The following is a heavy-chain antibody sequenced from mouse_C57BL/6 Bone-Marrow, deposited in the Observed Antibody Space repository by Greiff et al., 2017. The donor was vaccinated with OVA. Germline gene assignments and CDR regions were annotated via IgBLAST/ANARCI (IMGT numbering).Heavy chain of an antibody. V-gene: IGHV1-64*01. CDR1: GYTFTSYW. D-gene: IGHD1-1*01. CDR3: ARGPPDYYGSSFPFAY. CDR2: IHPNSGST. J-gene: IGHJ3*01. Sequence: QVQLQQPGAELVKPGASVKLSCKASGYTFTSYWMHWVKQRPGQGLEWIGMIHPNSGSTNYNEKFKSKATLTVDKSSSTAYMQLSSLTSEDSAVYYCARGPPDYYGSSFPFAYWGQGTLVTVSA.